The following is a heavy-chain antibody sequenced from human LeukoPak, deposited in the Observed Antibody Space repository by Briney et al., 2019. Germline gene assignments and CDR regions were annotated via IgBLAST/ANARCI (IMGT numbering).Heavy chain of an antibody. CDR2: INHSGIT. Sequence: SETLSLTCAVYGGSFSEYYWSWIRQPPGKGLEWIGEINHSGITNYNPSLKSRLTISVDTCKNQFSLILTSVTAADTAMYFCVRGGRHGYNPGDYWGQGTLVTVSS. V-gene: IGHV4-34*01. D-gene: IGHD5-24*01. J-gene: IGHJ4*02. CDR3: VRGGRHGYNPGDY. CDR1: GGSFSEYY.